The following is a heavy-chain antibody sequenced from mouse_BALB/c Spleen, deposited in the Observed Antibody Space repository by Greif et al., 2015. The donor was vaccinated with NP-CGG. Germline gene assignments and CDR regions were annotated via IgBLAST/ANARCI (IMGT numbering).Heavy chain of an antibody. D-gene: IGHD2-1*01. Sequence: QVQLKESGAELMKPGASVKISCKATGYTFSSYWIEWVKQRPGHGLEWIGEILPGSGSTNYNEKFKGKATFTADTSSNTAYMQLSSLTSEDSAVYYCARNGNLYAMDYWGQGTSVTVSS. CDR2: ILPGSGST. CDR1: GYTFSSYW. CDR3: ARNGNLYAMDY. J-gene: IGHJ4*01. V-gene: IGHV1-9*01.